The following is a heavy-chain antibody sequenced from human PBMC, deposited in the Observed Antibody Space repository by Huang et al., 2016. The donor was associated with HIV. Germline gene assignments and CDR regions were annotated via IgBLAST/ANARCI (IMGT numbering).Heavy chain of an antibody. D-gene: IGHD3-22*01. J-gene: IGHJ3*02. V-gene: IGHV1-18*01. CDR2: IRASSGDT. Sequence: QIQLMQSGPELKQPGASVKVSCKASGYTFTSYGITWVRQAPGQGPEWMGWIRASSGDTEYAQKFQCRVTLTTDTATNIAYMELRSLRSDDTAKYYCARDPKYHRIGYYRQRRGIDIWGQGTMVIVSS. CDR3: ARDPKYHRIGYYRQRRGIDI. CDR1: GYTFTSYG.